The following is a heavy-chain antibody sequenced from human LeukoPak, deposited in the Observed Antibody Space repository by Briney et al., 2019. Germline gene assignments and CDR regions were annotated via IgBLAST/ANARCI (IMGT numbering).Heavy chain of an antibody. CDR2: ICSGGTAI. J-gene: IGHJ4*02. V-gene: IGHV3-48*03. CDR1: GFTFSSYE. CDR3: ARNDYSSSSYFY. D-gene: IGHD6-6*01. Sequence: PGGSLRLSCGASGFTFSSYEMNWVRQAPGKGLEWVSYICSGGTAIYYADSVKGRFTISRDNAKNSMYLQMNSLRAEDTAVYYCARNDYSSSSYFYWGQGTLVTVAS.